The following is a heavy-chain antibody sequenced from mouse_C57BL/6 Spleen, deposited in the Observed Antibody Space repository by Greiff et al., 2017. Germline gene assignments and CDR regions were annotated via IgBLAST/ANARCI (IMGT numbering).Heavy chain of an antibody. CDR3: SGYYSNSYYAMDY. V-gene: IGHV3-6*01. CDR2: ISYDGSN. J-gene: IGHJ4*01. CDR1: GYSITSGYY. Sequence: EVKLQESGPGLVKPSQSLSLTCSVTGYSITSGYYWNWIRQFPGNKLEWMGYISYDGSNNYNPSLKNRISITRDTSKNQFFLKLNSGTTEDTAAYYCSGYYSNSYYAMDYWGQGTSVTVSS. D-gene: IGHD2-5*01.